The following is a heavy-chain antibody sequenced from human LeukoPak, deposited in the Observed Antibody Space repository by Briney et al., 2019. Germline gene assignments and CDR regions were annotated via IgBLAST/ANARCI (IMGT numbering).Heavy chain of an antibody. Sequence: GGSLRLSHAYSRFTFSDYYMSWILQAPGKRLDLDSYISSSGNTIYYADSVKAPFTITRHNANNSLYLQMNSLRAEDTAVSYCAAAPPSGRSSTWFDPWGQGTLVTASS. V-gene: IGHV3-11*01. D-gene: IGHD1-26*01. CDR2: ISSSGNTI. CDR1: RFTFSDYY. J-gene: IGHJ5*02. CDR3: AAAPPSGRSSTWFDP.